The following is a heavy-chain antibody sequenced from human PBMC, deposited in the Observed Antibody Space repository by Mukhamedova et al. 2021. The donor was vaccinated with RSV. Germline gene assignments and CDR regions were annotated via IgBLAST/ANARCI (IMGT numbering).Heavy chain of an antibody. J-gene: IGHJ6*02. CDR2: SSNSGYI. V-gene: IGHV3-21*06. Sequence: SSNSGYIYYADSLKGRFTISRDNDKNSLYLQMNSLRAEDTAVYYCAREDYGMDVWGQGTTVTVSS. CDR3: AREDYGMDV.